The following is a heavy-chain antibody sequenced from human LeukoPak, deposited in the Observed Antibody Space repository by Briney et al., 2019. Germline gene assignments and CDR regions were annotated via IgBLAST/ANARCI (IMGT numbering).Heavy chain of an antibody. Sequence: SQTLSLTCTVSGGSISSGGYYWAWIRQPPGKGLEWIGSIYFSETKYNPSLKSRITISGDASKKQFSLKLSSVTAADTAVYYCASPSKLVISRGGFDMWGQGTMVTVSA. V-gene: IGHV4-39*01. J-gene: IGHJ3*02. D-gene: IGHD3-22*01. CDR1: GGSISSGGYY. CDR2: IYFSET. CDR3: ASPSKLVISRGGFDM.